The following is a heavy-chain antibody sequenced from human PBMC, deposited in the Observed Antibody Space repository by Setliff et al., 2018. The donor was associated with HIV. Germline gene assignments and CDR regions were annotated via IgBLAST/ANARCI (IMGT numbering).Heavy chain of an antibody. V-gene: IGHV1-69*13. D-gene: IGHD6-13*01. CDR1: GGTFSSYA. CDR3: ATWVGSSSWYWGAFDV. Sequence: SVKVSCKASGGTFSSYAISRVRQAPGQGLEWMGGIIPIFGTANYAQKFQGRVTITAEESTSTAYMELSSLRSEDTAVYYCATWVGSSSWYWGAFDVWGQGTMVTVSS. J-gene: IGHJ3*01. CDR2: IIPIFGTA.